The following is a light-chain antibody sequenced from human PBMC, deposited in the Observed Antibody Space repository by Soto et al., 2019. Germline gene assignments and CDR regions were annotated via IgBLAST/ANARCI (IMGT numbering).Light chain of an antibody. V-gene: IGLV2-11*01. Sequence: QSALTQPRSVSESPGQSVTISCAGTSSDVGGYNYVSWYQQHPGKAPKLLIYDVTKRPSGVPDRFSGSKSGITASLTISGLQAEDEADYYCCSYAGSYILVFGGGTKLTVL. CDR2: DVT. J-gene: IGLJ2*01. CDR1: SSDVGGYNY. CDR3: CSYAGSYILV.